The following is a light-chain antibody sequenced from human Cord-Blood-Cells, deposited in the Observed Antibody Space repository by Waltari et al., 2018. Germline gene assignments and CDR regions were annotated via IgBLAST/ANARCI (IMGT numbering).Light chain of an antibody. J-gene: IGLJ1*01. CDR2: DVS. CDR1: SSDVGGYNY. Sequence: QSALTQPRSVSGSPGQSVTISCTGTSSDVGGYNYVSWYQQHPGKAPKLMIYDVSKRPSGVPGRFSCSKSGNTASLTISGLQADDEADYYCCSYAGSYTFVFGTGTKVTVL. V-gene: IGLV2-11*01. CDR3: CSYAGSYTFV.